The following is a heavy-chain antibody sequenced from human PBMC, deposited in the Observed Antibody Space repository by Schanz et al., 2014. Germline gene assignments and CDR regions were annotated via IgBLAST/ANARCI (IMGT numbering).Heavy chain of an antibody. D-gene: IGHD3-22*01. J-gene: IGHJ4*02. CDR1: GFSFGNYG. V-gene: IGHV3-23*01. CDR2: FDAHDGRA. Sequence: EVQLLESGGGLVQPGGSLRLSCEASGFSFGNYGMSWVRQAPGKGLEWVSGFDAHDGRAYYADSAKGRFTISRDNSKNTVHLQTSSLRVEDTAVYYCARVDSSGYFFDNWGQGTRVTVSS. CDR3: ARVDSSGYFFDN.